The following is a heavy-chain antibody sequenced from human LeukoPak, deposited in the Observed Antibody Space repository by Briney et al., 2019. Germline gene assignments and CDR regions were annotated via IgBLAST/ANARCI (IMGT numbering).Heavy chain of an antibody. Sequence: GGSLRLSCAASGFTFSSYSMNWVRQAPGKGLEWVSSISSSSYIYYADSVKGRFTISRDNSKSTLYIQMNSLRAEDTAVYYCARAKPKNMVRGLIMRRESRYYFDYWGQGTLVTVSS. CDR1: GFTFSSYS. CDR3: ARAKPKNMVRGLIMRRESRYYFDY. J-gene: IGHJ4*02. D-gene: IGHD3-10*01. V-gene: IGHV3-21*04. CDR2: ISSSSYI.